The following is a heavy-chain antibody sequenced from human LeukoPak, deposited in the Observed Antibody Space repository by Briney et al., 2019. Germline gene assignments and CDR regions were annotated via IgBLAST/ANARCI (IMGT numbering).Heavy chain of an antibody. Sequence: GGSLRLSCAASGFIFTSNRMNWVRQAPGKGLEWVANIKHDGSEQIYVDSVKGRFTISRDNAKDSVYLQMNSLRAEDTAVYYCAERSFVGDSYGAPPDVWGQGTTVTVSS. V-gene: IGHV3-7*01. J-gene: IGHJ6*02. CDR3: AERSFVGDSYGAPPDV. CDR2: IKHDGSEQ. D-gene: IGHD5-18*01. CDR1: GFIFTSNR.